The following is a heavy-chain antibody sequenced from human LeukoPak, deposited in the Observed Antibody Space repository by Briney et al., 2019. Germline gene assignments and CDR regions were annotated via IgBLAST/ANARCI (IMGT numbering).Heavy chain of an antibody. Sequence: GRSLRLSCAASGFIFSNYGMHWVRQAPGKGLEWVAVIWYDGSNKYYADSVKGRFTISRDNSKNTLYVQTNSLRAEDTAVYYCARAPITAAPYYFDYWGQGTLVTVSS. V-gene: IGHV3-33*01. CDR3: ARAPITAAPYYFDY. CDR2: IWYDGSNK. D-gene: IGHD6-13*01. CDR1: GFIFSNYG. J-gene: IGHJ4*02.